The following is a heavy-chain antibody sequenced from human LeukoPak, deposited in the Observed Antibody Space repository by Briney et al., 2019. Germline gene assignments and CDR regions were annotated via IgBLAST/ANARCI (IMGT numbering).Heavy chain of an antibody. CDR3: ARDYSDPNFAY. V-gene: IGHV3-7*01. D-gene: IGHD2-15*01. CDR2: IKQDGSEK. Sequence: PGGSLRLSCAASGFTFSSYWMSWVRQAPGRGLEWVANIKQDGSEKYYVDSVKGRFTISRDNAKNSLYLQMNSLRAEDTAVYYCARDYSDPNFAYWGQGTLVTVSS. J-gene: IGHJ4*02. CDR1: GFTFSSYW.